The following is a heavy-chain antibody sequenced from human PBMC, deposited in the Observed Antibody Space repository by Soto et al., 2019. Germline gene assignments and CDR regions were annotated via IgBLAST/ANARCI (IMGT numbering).Heavy chain of an antibody. CDR3: ARPAREDYYFDY. D-gene: IGHD1-26*01. CDR2: IIPIFGTA. CDR1: GGTFSSYA. J-gene: IGHJ4*02. Sequence: QLQLLQSGAEVKKPGSSVKVSCKASGGTFSSYAISWGRQPPGQGLEWMGGIIPIFGTANYAQKFQGRVTITADESTSTAYMELSSLRSEDTAVYYCARPAREDYYFDYWGQGTLVTVSS. V-gene: IGHV1-69*01.